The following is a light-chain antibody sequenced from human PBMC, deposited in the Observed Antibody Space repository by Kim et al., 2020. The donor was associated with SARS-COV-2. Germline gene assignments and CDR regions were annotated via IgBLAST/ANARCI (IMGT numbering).Light chain of an antibody. J-gene: IGLJ1*01. CDR1: NIGDKS. V-gene: IGLV3-21*04. CDR2: YDT. CDR3: QVWDRSSDQYV. Sequence: APGKTARISCGGDNIGDKSVHWYRQKPGQAPVAVISYDTDRRSGIPERITGSKSGNSATLTISRVEAGDEADYYCQVWDRSSDQYVFGTGTKVTVL.